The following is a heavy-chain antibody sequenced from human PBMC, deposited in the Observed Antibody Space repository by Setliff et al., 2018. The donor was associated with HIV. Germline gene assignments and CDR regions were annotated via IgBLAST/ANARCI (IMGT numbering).Heavy chain of an antibody. CDR1: GGSISSYY. D-gene: IGHD3-22*01. Sequence: PSETLSLTCTVSGGSISSYYWSWIRQPPGKGLEWIGYIYYSGSTNYNPSLKSRVTISVDTSKNQLSLKLSSVTAADTAVYYCARGLSFYDPGGFDYWGQGTLVTVSS. CDR2: IYYSGST. J-gene: IGHJ4*02. V-gene: IGHV4-59*08. CDR3: ARGLSFYDPGGFDY.